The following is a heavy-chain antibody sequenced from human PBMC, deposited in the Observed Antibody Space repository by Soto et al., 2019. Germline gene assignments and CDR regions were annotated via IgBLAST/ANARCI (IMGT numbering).Heavy chain of an antibody. D-gene: IGHD1-26*01. J-gene: IGHJ5*02. CDR2: INHSGST. CDR1: GGSFSGYY. V-gene: IGHV4-34*01. CDR3: ARERVGPSKNWFDP. Sequence: PSETLSLTCAVYGGSFSGYYWSWIRQPPGKGLQWNGEINHSGSTNYNPTLKSRVTISVDTSKNQFSLKLSSVTAADTAVYYCARERVGPSKNWFDPWGQGTLVTVSS.